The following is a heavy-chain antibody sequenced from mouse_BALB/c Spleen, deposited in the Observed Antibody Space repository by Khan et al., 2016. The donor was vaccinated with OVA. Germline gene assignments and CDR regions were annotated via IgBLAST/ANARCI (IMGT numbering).Heavy chain of an antibody. CDR1: GYTFTSYV. CDR2: IYPFNDDT. Sequence: VRLQQSGPELVKPGASVKMSCKAAGYTFTSYVIHWVKQKPGLGLEWIGYIYPFNDDTKYNEKFIGKATLTSDKSSSTAYMELSSLTSEDSAVYYCAPVGTDYVSFAYWGQGTLVTVSA. CDR3: APVGTDYVSFAY. D-gene: IGHD2-13*01. V-gene: IGHV1S136*01. J-gene: IGHJ3*01.